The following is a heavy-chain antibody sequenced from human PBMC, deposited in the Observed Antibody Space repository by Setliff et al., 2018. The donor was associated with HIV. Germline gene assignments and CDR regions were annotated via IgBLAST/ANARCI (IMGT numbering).Heavy chain of an antibody. J-gene: IGHJ4*02. Sequence: SETLSLTCAVYGGSFSGYYRSWIRQPPGKGLEWIGEINHSGSTNYNPSLKSRVTISVDTSKNQFSLKLSSVTAADTAVYYCARENSGYDSSSWFFDYWGQGTLVTVSS. CDR1: GGSFSGYY. V-gene: IGHV4-34*01. D-gene: IGHD6-13*01. CDR2: INHSGST. CDR3: ARENSGYDSSSWFFDY.